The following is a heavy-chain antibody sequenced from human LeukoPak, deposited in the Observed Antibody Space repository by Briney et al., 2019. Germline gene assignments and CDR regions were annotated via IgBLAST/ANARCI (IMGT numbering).Heavy chain of an antibody. CDR2: ISGSGRTR. D-gene: IGHD6-19*01. J-gene: IGHJ4*02. Sequence: TGRSLRLSCAASGFTFSSYAIHWVRQAPGKGLEWVSYISGSGRTRYYADSVKGRFTISRDNAKNSLYLQLNSLRVDDTAIYYCARAPDELAVDFDYWGQGTLVTVSP. CDR1: GFTFSSYA. CDR3: ARAPDELAVDFDY. V-gene: IGHV3-48*03.